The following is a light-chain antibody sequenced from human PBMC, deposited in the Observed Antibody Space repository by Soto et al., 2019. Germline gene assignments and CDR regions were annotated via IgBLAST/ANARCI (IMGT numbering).Light chain of an antibody. CDR1: QTVTTH. J-gene: IGKJ4*01. CDR3: HQRHNWLT. Sequence: IVLTHSPATLSLSPWEIATLSCRASQTVTTHLAWYQHKPGQAPRLLIYDASSRATGIPARFSGSGSGTDFTLTISSLEPEDSAVYYCHQRHNWLTFGGGTKVDIK. V-gene: IGKV3-11*01. CDR2: DAS.